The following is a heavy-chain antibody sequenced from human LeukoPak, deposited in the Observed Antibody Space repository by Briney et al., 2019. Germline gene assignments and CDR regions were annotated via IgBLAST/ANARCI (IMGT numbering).Heavy chain of an antibody. CDR3: AKEKHDYGDYGYYFDY. CDR1: GFTFSSYE. CDR2: ISSSGSTI. D-gene: IGHD4-17*01. V-gene: IGHV3-48*03. Sequence: GGSLRLSCAASGFTFSSYEMNWVRQAPGKGLEWVSYISSSGSTIYYADSVKGRFTISRDNSKNTLYLQMNSLRADDTALYYCAKEKHDYGDYGYYFDYWGQGTLVTVSS. J-gene: IGHJ4*02.